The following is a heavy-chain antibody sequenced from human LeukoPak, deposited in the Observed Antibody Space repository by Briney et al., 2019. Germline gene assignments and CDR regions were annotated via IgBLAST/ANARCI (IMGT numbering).Heavy chain of an antibody. Sequence: GGSLRLSCAASGFTVSSDYMSWVCQAPGTGLERVSIIYSGGDAYYSDSVTGRFTISIDNSKNTLYLQMNSLRAEATSVYYCAIDRYSTIFGGWGQGTLVTVSS. D-gene: IGHD3-3*01. J-gene: IGHJ4*02. CDR3: AIDRYSTIFGG. CDR2: IYSGGDA. V-gene: IGHV3-66*01. CDR1: GFTVSSDY.